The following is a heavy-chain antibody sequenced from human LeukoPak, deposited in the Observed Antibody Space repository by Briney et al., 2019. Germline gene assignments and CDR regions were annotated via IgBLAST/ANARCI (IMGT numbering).Heavy chain of an antibody. D-gene: IGHD6-13*01. CDR2: INHSGST. CDR3: ARGPAGYSSSWYWDAFDI. V-gene: IGHV4-34*01. CDR1: GGSFSGYY. J-gene: IGHJ3*02. Sequence: PSETLSLTCAVYGGSFSGYYWSWIRQPPGKGLEWIGEINHSGSTNYNPSLKSRVTISVDTSKNQFSLKLSSVTAADTAVYYCARGPAGYSSSWYWDAFDIWGQGTMVTVSS.